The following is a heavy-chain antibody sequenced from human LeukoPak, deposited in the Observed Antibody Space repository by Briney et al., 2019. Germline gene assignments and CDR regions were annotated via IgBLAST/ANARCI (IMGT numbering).Heavy chain of an antibody. V-gene: IGHV1-69*04. CDR3: ARDGRYGSSTALGY. D-gene: IGHD6-6*01. CDR1: GGTFSSYA. Sequence: SVKVSCKASGGTFSSYAISWVRQAPGQGLEWMGRIIPILGIANYAQKFQGRVTITADKSTSTAYMELSSLRSDDTAVYYCARDGRYGSSTALGYWGQGTLVTVSS. CDR2: IIPILGIA. J-gene: IGHJ4*02.